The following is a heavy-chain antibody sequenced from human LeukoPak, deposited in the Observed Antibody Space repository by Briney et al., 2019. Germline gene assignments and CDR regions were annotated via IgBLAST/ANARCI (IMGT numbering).Heavy chain of an antibody. J-gene: IGHJ5*02. CDR3: ARGGSIYYYDSSGYNWFDP. CDR1: GYTFTGYY. Sequence: GASVKVSCKASGYTFTGYYMHWVRQAPGQGLEWMVWINPNSGGTNYAQKFQGRVTMTRDTSISTAYMELSRLRSDDTAVYYCARGGSIYYYDSSGYNWFDPWGQGTLVTVSS. CDR2: INPNSGGT. D-gene: IGHD3-22*01. V-gene: IGHV1-2*02.